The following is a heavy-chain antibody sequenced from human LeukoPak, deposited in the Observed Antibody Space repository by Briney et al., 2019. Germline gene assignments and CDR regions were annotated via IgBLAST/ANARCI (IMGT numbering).Heavy chain of an antibody. CDR3: ARDRDDILTGYYKGPFDY. D-gene: IGHD3-9*01. CDR1: GYTFTSYG. V-gene: IGHV1-18*01. Sequence: ASVKVSCKASGYTFTSYGISWVRQAPGQGLEWMGWISAYNGNTNYAQKLQGRVTMTTDTSTSTAYMELRSLRSDGTAVYYCARDRDDILTGYYKGPFDYWGRGTLVTVSS. J-gene: IGHJ4*02. CDR2: ISAYNGNT.